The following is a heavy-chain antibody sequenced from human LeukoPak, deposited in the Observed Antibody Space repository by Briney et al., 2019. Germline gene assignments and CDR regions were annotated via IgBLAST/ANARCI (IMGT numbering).Heavy chain of an antibody. V-gene: IGHV4-30-2*01. Sequence: SQTLSLTCAVSGGSISSGGYSWSWIRQPPGKGLEWIGEINHSGSTNYNPSLKSRVTISVDTSKNQFSLKLSSVTAADTAVYYCARQCIAARPNGIDYWGQGTLVTVSS. D-gene: IGHD6-6*01. CDR3: ARQCIAARPNGIDY. J-gene: IGHJ4*02. CDR2: INHSGST. CDR1: GGSISSGGYS.